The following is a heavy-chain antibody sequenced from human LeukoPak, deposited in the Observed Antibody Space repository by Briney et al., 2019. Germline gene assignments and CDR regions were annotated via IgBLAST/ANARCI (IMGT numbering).Heavy chain of an antibody. J-gene: IGHJ6*02. CDR2: AYYSGST. V-gene: IGHV4-59*01. D-gene: IGHD3-10*01. CDR1: GGSISSYY. CDR3: ASRSGRNYYGMDV. Sequence: SSETLSLTCTVSGGSISSYYWNWIRQPPGKALEWLGYAYYSGSTNYNPSLMTRLTISVDTSKAQFSLTLSSVTAADTAIYYCASRSGRNYYGMDVWGQGTTVIVSS.